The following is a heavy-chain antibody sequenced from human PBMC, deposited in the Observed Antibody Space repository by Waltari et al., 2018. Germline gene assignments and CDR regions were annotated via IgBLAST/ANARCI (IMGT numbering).Heavy chain of an antibody. CDR2: ISRRGRT. J-gene: IGHJ3*01. V-gene: IGHV4-4*01. D-gene: IGHD1-26*01. Sequence: VRLQESRPGLVKPSGTLSLNRAVSGVSIGRSDWWSWFRLAPARGLEWIGEISRRGRTTYNASLRTGVTLSRDRSENQFALTLNPLSAAYTALYCGAGGAELRGQTGSIDGFDAWGPGTAVTVSS. CDR1: GVSIGRSDW. CDR3: AGGAELRGQTGSIDGFDA.